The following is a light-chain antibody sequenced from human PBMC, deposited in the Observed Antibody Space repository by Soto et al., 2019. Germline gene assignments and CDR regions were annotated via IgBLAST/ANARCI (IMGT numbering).Light chain of an antibody. J-gene: IGKJ4*01. CDR3: QQSYTAPLT. CDR2: AAS. CDR1: QSISSW. Sequence: DIQLTPSPSTLSASVGDRVTITCRASQSISSWLAWYQQKPGKAPNLLIFAASTLQSGVPSRFSGSGSGTDFTLTIRSLQPEDFATYYCQQSYTAPLTCGGGTRWIS. V-gene: IGKV1-39*01.